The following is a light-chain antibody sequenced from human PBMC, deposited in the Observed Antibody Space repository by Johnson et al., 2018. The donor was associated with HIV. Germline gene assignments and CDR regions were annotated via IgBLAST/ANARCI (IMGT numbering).Light chain of an antibody. V-gene: IGLV1-51*02. CDR3: GTWHSSLSTGGV. J-gene: IGLJ1*01. Sequence: QSVLTQPPSVSAAPGQKVTISCSGSSSNIGSTSVSWYQQLPGTAPKLLIYENNKRPSGIPDRFSGSKSGTSATLAITGLQTGDEADYYCGTWHSSLSTGGVFGSGTKDTVL. CDR1: SSNIGSTS. CDR2: ENN.